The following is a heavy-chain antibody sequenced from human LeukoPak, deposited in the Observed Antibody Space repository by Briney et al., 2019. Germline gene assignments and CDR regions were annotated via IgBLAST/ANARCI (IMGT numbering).Heavy chain of an antibody. J-gene: IGHJ4*02. D-gene: IGHD3-10*01. CDR3: AREDYGSGSYSPDY. CDR2: IIPILGIA. CDR1: GGTFSSYA. Sequence: SVKVSCKASGGTFSSYAISWVRQAPGQGLEWMGRIIPILGIANYAQKFQGRVTITADKSTSTAYMELSSLRSEGTAVYYCAREDYGSGSYSPDYWGQGTLVTVSS. V-gene: IGHV1-69*04.